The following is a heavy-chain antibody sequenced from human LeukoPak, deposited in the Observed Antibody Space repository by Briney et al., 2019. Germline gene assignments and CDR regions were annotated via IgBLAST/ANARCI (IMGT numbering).Heavy chain of an antibody. Sequence: ASVKVSCKASGYTFTGYYMHWVRQAPGQGLEWMGRINPNSGGTNYAQKFQGRVTMTRDMSISTAYMELSRLRSDDTAVYYCARGEAAAGTLFDYWGQGTLVTVSS. V-gene: IGHV1-2*06. CDR3: ARGEAAAGTLFDY. CDR1: GYTFTGYY. D-gene: IGHD6-13*01. CDR2: INPNSGGT. J-gene: IGHJ4*02.